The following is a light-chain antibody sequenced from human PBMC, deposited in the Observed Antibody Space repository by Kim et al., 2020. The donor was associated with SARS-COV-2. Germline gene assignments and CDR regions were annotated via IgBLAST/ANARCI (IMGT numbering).Light chain of an antibody. J-gene: IGKJ2*01. CDR2: AAS. CDR3: QHYKSFPYI. CDR1: QNIGNS. V-gene: IGKV1-16*01. Sequence: DIQMTQSPSSLSASIGDRVTITCRSSQNIGNSLDWFQQHPGKAPKSLIHAASSLQSGVPSRFSGNGSGTDFTLTISSLQPEDFATYYCQHYKSFPYIFGQGTKLEIK.